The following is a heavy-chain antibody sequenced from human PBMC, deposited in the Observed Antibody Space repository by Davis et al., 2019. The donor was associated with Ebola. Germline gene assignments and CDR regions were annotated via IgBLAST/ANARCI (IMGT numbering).Heavy chain of an antibody. D-gene: IGHD2-2*02. J-gene: IGHJ6*04. CDR1: GGSFGSGFW. Sequence: SETLSLTCDVSGGSFGSGFWWSWVRQTPGKGLEWIGEINHSGSTNYNPSLKSRVTISVDKSKNQFSLKLRSVTAADTAVYYCAREICSSSSCYTGGYYYYYYGMDVWGKGTTVTVSS. CDR3: AREICSSSSCYTGGYYYYYYGMDV. V-gene: IGHV4-4*02. CDR2: INHSGST.